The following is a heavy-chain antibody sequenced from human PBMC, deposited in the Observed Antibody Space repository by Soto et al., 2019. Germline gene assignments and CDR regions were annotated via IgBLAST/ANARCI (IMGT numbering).Heavy chain of an antibody. D-gene: IGHD6-13*01. CDR1: GYTFTSYG. V-gene: IGHV1-3*01. CDR2: INAANGDT. Sequence: ASVKVSCKASGYTFTSYGIHWVRQAPGQRLEWMGWINAANGDTKYSPKFQGRVTITRDTSASTAYMELSSLRSEDTAVYYCVRRHVSATGIDWFDPWGQGTLVTVAS. CDR3: VRRHVSATGIDWFDP. J-gene: IGHJ5*02.